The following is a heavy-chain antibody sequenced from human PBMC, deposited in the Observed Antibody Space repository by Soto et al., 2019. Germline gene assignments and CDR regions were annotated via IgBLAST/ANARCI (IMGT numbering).Heavy chain of an antibody. D-gene: IGHD3-22*01. Sequence: GGSLRLSCAASGFTFSSYAMSWVRQAPGKGLEWASAISGSGGSTYYADSVKGRFTISRDNSKNTLYLQMNSLRAEDTAVYYCAKENYLKYDSSGYYPNFDSWGQGTLVTVSS. J-gene: IGHJ4*02. CDR2: ISGSGGST. V-gene: IGHV3-23*01. CDR3: AKENYLKYDSSGYYPNFDS. CDR1: GFTFSSYA.